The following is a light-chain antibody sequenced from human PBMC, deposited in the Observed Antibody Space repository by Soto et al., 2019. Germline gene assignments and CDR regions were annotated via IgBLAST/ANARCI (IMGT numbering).Light chain of an antibody. Sequence: QCGPPQPASVSWSPGQSITIACNGTSSDFGGYTFVSWYQHRPGKAPKLMIYAVSNRPSGVSNRFSGSKSGNTASLTISGLQAEEEADYYCCSYTSYSHYVFGTGTKVTVL. J-gene: IGLJ1*01. CDR2: AVS. CDR1: SSDFGGYTF. CDR3: CSYTSYSHYV. V-gene: IGLV2-14*01.